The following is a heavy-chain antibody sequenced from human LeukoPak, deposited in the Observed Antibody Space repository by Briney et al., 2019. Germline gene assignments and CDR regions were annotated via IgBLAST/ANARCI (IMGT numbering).Heavy chain of an antibody. CDR2: ISDSGST. V-gene: IGHV4-59*11. CDR3: ARGYDSSAYYPFNH. CDR1: GGSLSTHH. J-gene: IGHJ5*02. Sequence: SETLSLTCVVSGGSLSTHHWSWIRQSPGRGLEWIGYISDSGSTNYNPSLKSRVTISVDTSKNQFSLMLSSVTAADTAVYYCARGYDSSAYYPFNHWGQGTLVTVSS. D-gene: IGHD3-22*01.